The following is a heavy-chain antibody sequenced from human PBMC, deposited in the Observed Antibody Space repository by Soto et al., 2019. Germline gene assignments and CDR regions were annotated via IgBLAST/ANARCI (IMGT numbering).Heavy chain of an antibody. D-gene: IGHD3-22*01. Sequence: QVQLQQWGAGLLKPSETLSLTCAVYGGSFSGYYWSWIRQPPGKGLEWIGEINHSGSTNYNPSLKSRVTISVDTSKNQFSLKLSSVTAADTAVYYCARGRRSTMIVVVITTKHWFDPWGQGTLVTVSS. J-gene: IGHJ5*02. CDR2: INHSGST. CDR3: ARGRRSTMIVVVITTKHWFDP. V-gene: IGHV4-34*01. CDR1: GGSFSGYY.